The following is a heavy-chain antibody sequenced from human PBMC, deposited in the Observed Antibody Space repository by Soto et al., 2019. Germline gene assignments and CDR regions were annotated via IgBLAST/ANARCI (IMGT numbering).Heavy chain of an antibody. Sequence: GGSLRLSCAASGFTFSSYGMHWVRQAPGKGLEWVAVISYDGSNKYYADSVKGRFTISRDNSKNTLYLQMNSLRAEDTAVYYCAKDQVGNPYYYYYYMDVWGKGTTVTVSS. V-gene: IGHV3-30*18. J-gene: IGHJ6*03. CDR1: GFTFSSYG. CDR3: AKDQVGNPYYYYYYMDV. D-gene: IGHD1-26*01. CDR2: ISYDGSNK.